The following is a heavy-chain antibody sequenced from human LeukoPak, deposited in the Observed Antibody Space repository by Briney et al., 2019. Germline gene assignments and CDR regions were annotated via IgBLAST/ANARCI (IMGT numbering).Heavy chain of an antibody. V-gene: IGHV3-48*04. CDR1: GSTSASYR. CDR3: ARHAPTSSAFDY. J-gene: IGHJ4*01. Sequence: PGGSLRPSCAAPGSTSASYRMIWVRQAPGKGRGWVSYIGSISSAIYNADSVEGRFTISRDNAKNSLYLQMNSLRAEDTAVYYCARHAPTSSAFDYWGHGTLVTVSS. CDR2: IGSISSAI. D-gene: IGHD6-19*01.